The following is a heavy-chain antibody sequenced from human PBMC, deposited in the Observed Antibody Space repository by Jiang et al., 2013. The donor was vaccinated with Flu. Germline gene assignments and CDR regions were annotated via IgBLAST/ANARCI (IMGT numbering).Heavy chain of an antibody. CDR3: ARGNLFHSAWEFDY. V-gene: IGHV3-33*01. D-gene: IGHD6-19*01. J-gene: IGHJ4*02. Sequence: EWVAAIWHDGSKQYYTDSVRGRFTISRDNSKNTLYLEMNSLRAEDTALYYCARGNLFHSAWEFDYWGQGALVTVSS. CDR2: IWHDGSKQ.